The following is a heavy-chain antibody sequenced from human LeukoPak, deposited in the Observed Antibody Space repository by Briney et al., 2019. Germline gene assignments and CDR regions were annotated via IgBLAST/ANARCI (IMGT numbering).Heavy chain of an antibody. D-gene: IGHD2-15*01. Sequence: GESLKISCKGSGYSFPTYWIGWVRQMPGKGLEWMGIIYPADSDTGYSPSFQGQVTISADKSISTAYLQWSSLKASDSAIYYCARLLGYSADYWGQGTLVTVSS. J-gene: IGHJ4*02. CDR2: IYPADSDT. CDR1: GYSFPTYW. V-gene: IGHV5-51*01. CDR3: ARLLGYSADY.